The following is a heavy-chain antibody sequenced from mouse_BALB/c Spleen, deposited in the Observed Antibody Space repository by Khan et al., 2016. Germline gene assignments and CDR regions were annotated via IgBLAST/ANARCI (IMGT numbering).Heavy chain of an antibody. Sequence: EVQLQESGPGLVKPSQSLSLTCTVTGYSITSDYAWNWIRQFPGNKLEWMGYISYSGSTSYNPSLKSRISITRDTSKNQFFLQLNSVTTEDTATYSCASLTGTWGGFAYWGQGTLVTVSA. D-gene: IGHD4-1*01. CDR3: ASLTGTWGGFAY. V-gene: IGHV3-2*02. CDR2: ISYSGST. CDR1: GYSITSDYA. J-gene: IGHJ3*01.